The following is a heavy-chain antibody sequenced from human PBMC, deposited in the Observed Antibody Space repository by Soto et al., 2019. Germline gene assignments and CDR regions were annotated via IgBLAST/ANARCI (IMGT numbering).Heavy chain of an antibody. V-gene: IGHV4-30-4*01. D-gene: IGHD3-10*01. CDR1: GGSINSGDYY. CDR2: IYYSGST. Sequence: QAQLQESGPGLGKPSQTLSLTCTCYGGSINSGDYYWSWIRQPPVKGLEWIGFIYYSGSTYYNPSLKSRVTLSVDTSKNQFSLKLSSVTAVDTAVYYCARVGGFGATTIDYWGQGTLVTVSS. J-gene: IGHJ4*02. CDR3: ARVGGFGATTIDY.